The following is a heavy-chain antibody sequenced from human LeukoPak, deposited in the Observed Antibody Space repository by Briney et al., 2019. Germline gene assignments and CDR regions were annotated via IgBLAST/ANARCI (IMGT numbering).Heavy chain of an antibody. D-gene: IGHD6-13*01. J-gene: IGHJ4*02. CDR3: VRGRTSGSSWPFDY. Sequence: VGSLRLSCAASGFTFNDYYMSWIRQAPGKGLEWISYIGSSGGSINHADSVKGRFTISRDNAKNSLSLQMNSLRAEDTAVYYCVRGRTSGSSWPFDYWGQGTLVTVSS. V-gene: IGHV3-11*04. CDR2: IGSSGGSI. CDR1: GFTFNDYY.